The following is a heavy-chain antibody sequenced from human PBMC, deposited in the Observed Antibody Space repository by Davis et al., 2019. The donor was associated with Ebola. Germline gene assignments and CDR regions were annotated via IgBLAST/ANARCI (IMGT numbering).Heavy chain of an antibody. CDR3: SERGSSV. D-gene: IGHD3-10*01. J-gene: IGHJ4*02. CDR1: GVSSSTND. V-gene: IGHV4-59*03. CDR2: IYYTGNA. Sequence: PSETLSLTCTVSGVSSSTNDWTSIRQRPWKTLVWIGSIYYTGNAYYNSSLASRATISVDTSKNQFSLKLTSVTAADTAMYHCSERGSSVWGQGTLVTASS.